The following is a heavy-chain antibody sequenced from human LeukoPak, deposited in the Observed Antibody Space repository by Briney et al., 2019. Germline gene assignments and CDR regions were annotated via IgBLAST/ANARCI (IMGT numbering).Heavy chain of an antibody. Sequence: GGSLRLSCAASGFTFSSYEMNWVRQAPGKGLEWVSYISSSGSTIYYADSVKGRFTISRDNSKNMLYLQMNSLRAGDTALYYCAKDLRVHWGQGTLVTVSS. CDR1: GFTFSSYE. CDR2: ISSSGSTI. CDR3: AKDLRVH. J-gene: IGHJ4*02. D-gene: IGHD3-10*01. V-gene: IGHV3-48*03.